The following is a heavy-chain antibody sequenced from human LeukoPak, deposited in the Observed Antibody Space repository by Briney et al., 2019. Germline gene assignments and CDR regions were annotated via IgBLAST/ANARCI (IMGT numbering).Heavy chain of an antibody. D-gene: IGHD3-9*01. J-gene: IGHJ4*02. CDR1: GFTLSSYS. V-gene: IGHV3-21*04. CDR2: VGAGSSSI. CDR3: AKAQYFGWLLSYFDY. Sequence: GGSLRLSCAASGFTLSSYSMNWVRQAPGKGLEWVSSVGAGSSSIYYADSVKGRFTISRDNARNSLYLQMNSLRAEDTAVYYCAKAQYFGWLLSYFDYWGQGTLVTVSS.